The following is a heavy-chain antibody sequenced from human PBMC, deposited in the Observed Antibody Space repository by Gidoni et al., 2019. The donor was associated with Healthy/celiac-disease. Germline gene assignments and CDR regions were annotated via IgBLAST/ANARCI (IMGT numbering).Heavy chain of an antibody. J-gene: IGHJ3*02. CDR2: IYPGDSDT. CDR3: ARTTTLYSSGWYGAFDI. V-gene: IGHV5-51*01. D-gene: IGHD6-19*01. CDR1: GYSFTSHW. Sequence: EVQLVQSGAEVKKPGESLKISCTGSGYSFTSHWIGWVRQMPGKGLEWMGIIYPGDSDTRYSPSFQGQVTISADKSISTAYLQWSSLKASDTAMYYCARTTTLYSSGWYGAFDIWGQGTMVTVSS.